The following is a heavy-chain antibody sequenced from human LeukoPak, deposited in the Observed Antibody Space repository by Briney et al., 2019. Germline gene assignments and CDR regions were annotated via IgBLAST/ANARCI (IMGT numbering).Heavy chain of an antibody. J-gene: IGHJ4*02. CDR2: IYYSGST. CDR3: ARPPPMVRGVLFDY. Sequence: SETLSLTCTVSGGSISSYYWSWIRQPPGEGLEWIGYIYYSGSTNYNPSLKSRVPISVDTSKNQFSLKLSSVTAADTAVYYCARPPPMVRGVLFDYWGQGTLVTVSS. D-gene: IGHD3-10*01. V-gene: IGHV4-59*08. CDR1: GGSISSYY.